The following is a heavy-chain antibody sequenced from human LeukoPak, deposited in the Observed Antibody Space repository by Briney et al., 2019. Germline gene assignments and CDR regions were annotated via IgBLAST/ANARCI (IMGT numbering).Heavy chain of an antibody. CDR3: ARANYYDSSGYYYNAFDI. CDR2: FYYTGST. J-gene: IGHJ3*02. Sequence: SETLSLTCSVSGASISRNTYYWGWIRQSPGKGLEWIGTFYYTGSTYYNPSLKSRITISVDTSKNHFSLKLSSVTAADTAVYYCARANYYDSSGYYYNAFDIWGQGTMVSVSS. CDR1: GASISRNTYY. D-gene: IGHD3-22*01. V-gene: IGHV4-39*02.